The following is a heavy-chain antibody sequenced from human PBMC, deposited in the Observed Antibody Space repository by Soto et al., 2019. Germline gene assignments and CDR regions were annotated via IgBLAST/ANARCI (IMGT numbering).Heavy chain of an antibody. CDR1: GFTVSSNY. Sequence: GSLRLSCAASGFTVSSNYMSWVRQAPGKGLEWVSVIYSGGSTYYADSVKGRFTISRDNSKNTLYLQMNSLRAEDTAVYYCARDRVESGYPEYFQHWGQGTLVTV. V-gene: IGHV3-53*01. CDR3: ARDRVESGYPEYFQH. CDR2: IYSGGST. D-gene: IGHD3-22*01. J-gene: IGHJ1*01.